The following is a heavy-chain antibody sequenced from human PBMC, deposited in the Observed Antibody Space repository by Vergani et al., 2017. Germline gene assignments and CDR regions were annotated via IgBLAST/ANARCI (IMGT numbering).Heavy chain of an antibody. CDR2: LCYTSTTI. CDR1: GFTFSSYN. Sequence: EVQLVESGGGLVQPGGSLRLSCAASGFTFSSYNMNWVRQAPGKGLEWVSYLCYTSTTIYYADSVKGRFTISRDNAKNSLYLQMNSLRAEDTAVYYCAKGGGKSEFYYWGQGTLVTVSS. J-gene: IGHJ4*02. CDR3: AKGGGKSEFYY. V-gene: IGHV3-48*01.